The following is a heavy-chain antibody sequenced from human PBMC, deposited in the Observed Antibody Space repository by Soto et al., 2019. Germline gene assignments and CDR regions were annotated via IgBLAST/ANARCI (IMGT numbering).Heavy chain of an antibody. CDR1: GFTFGSYW. CDR2: IDSDGSST. J-gene: IGHJ6*02. Sequence: EVQLVESGGGLVQPGGSLRVSCAASGFTFGSYWMNWVRQAPGKGLVWVSRIDSDGSSTTYADSVKGRFTTSRDNAKTTLYLQMGSLRVEDTAVYYCARGRPYGMDVWGQGTTVTVSS. CDR3: ARGRPYGMDV. V-gene: IGHV3-74*01.